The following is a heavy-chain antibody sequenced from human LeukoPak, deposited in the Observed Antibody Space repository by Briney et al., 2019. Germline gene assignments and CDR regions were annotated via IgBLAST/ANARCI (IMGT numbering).Heavy chain of an antibody. CDR3: ARSGYSYGFDPRRFDY. Sequence: GESLKISCKGSGYSFTSYWIGWVRQMPGKGLEWMGIIYPGDSDTRYSPSFQGQVTISADKSISTAYLQWSSLKASDTAMYYCARSGYSYGFDPRRFDYWGQGTLVTVSS. D-gene: IGHD5-18*01. V-gene: IGHV5-51*01. CDR2: IYPGDSDT. J-gene: IGHJ4*02. CDR1: GYSFTSYW.